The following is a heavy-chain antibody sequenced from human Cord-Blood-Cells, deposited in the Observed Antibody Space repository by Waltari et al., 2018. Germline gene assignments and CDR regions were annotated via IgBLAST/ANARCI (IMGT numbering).Heavy chain of an antibody. J-gene: IGHJ2*01. CDR2: IYYSGST. CDR1: GGSISSSSYY. D-gene: IGHD6-6*01. V-gene: IGHV4-39*01. Sequence: QLQLQESGPGLVKPSATLSLTCTVSGGSISSSSYYWGWLRQPPGKGLEGIGSIYYSGSTYYNPSLKSRVTISVDTSKNQFSLKLSSVTAADTAVYYCARRRSSSSWYFDLWGRGTLVTVSS. CDR3: ARRRSSSSWYFDL.